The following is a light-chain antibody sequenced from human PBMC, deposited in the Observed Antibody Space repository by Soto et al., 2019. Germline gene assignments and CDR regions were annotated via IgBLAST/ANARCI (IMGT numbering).Light chain of an antibody. J-gene: IGLJ3*02. CDR1: SSNIGSNY. Sequence: QSVLTQPPSASGTPGQRVTISCSGRSSNIGSNYVYWYQHLPGTAPKLLIDRNNQRPSGVPDRFSGTKSGTSASLAISGLRSEDEADYYCAAWDKSLNEVFGGGTKLTVL. CDR2: RNN. CDR3: AAWDKSLNEV. V-gene: IGLV1-47*01.